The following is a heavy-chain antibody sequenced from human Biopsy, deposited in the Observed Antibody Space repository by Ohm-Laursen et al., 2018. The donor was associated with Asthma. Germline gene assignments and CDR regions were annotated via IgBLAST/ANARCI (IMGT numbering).Heavy chain of an antibody. CDR1: GFSFNSYG. CDR2: MSFDGRQT. CDR3: ATFPYGDYLPLDY. J-gene: IGHJ4*02. V-gene: IGHV3-30*03. Sequence: RSLRLSCTASGFSFNSYGMHWVRQAPGKGLEWVAVMSFDGRQTYYADSVKGRFTISRDNSKNTLYLQMNSLRAEDTAVYYCATFPYGDYLPLDYWGQGTLVTVSS. D-gene: IGHD4-17*01.